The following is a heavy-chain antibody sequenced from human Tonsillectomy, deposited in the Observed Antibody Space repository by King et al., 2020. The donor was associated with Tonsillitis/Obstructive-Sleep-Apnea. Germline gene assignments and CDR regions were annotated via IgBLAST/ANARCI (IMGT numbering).Heavy chain of an antibody. CDR3: AREGNFDAFDI. CDR1: GGSISSYY. Sequence: VQLQESGPGLVKPSETLSLTCTVSGGSISSYYWSWIRQPHGKGLECIGYVDYSGSTNYNPSLKSRATISVDTSKNQFSLKLSSVTAADTAVYYCAREGNFDAFDIWGQGTMVAVSS. CDR2: VDYSGST. V-gene: IGHV4-59*01. J-gene: IGHJ3*02.